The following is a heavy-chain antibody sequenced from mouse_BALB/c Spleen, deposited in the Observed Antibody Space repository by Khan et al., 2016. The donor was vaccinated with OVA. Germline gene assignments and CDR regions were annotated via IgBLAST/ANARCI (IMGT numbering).Heavy chain of an antibody. J-gene: IGHJ3*01. CDR3: ASHLTGSFAY. V-gene: IGHV5-6*01. Sequence: EVELVESGGDLVKPGGSLKLSCAASGFTFSSYSMSWVRQTPDKRLEWVATISSGADYTYYPDSVKGRFTISRDNAKNTRYLQMNSLKSEDTAMYYCASHLTGSFAYWGQGTLVTVSA. CDR1: GFTFSSYS. CDR2: ISSGADYT. D-gene: IGHD4-1*01.